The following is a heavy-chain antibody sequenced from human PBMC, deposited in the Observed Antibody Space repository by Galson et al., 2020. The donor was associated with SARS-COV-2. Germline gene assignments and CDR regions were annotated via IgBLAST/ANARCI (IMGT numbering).Heavy chain of an antibody. V-gene: IGHV6-1*01. D-gene: IGHD3-16*01. CDR3: ARGGGSLEV. Sequence: ASETPSLTCAISGDSVSSNSVGWSWIRQSPSRGLEWLGRTYYRSTWFYDYAVSMKGRVTIIPDTSNNQFYLQLNSVTPEDTAVYYCARGGGSLEVWGQGTVVTVSS. J-gene: IGHJ4*02. CDR2: TYYRSTWFY. CDR1: GDSVSSNSVG.